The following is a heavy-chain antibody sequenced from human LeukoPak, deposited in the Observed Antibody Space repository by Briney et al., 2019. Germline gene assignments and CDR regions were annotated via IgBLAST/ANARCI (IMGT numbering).Heavy chain of an antibody. CDR3: TREAGYSGYDPGTNY. CDR1: AFRFGSYW. D-gene: IGHD5-12*01. J-gene: IGHJ4*02. V-gene: IGHV3-7*01. Sequence: GGSLRLSWAASAFRFGSYWMTWVRQAPGKGLEWVANINQDGSEQYYVDSVKGRFTISRDNAKNSLYLQMNSLRVEDTAVYYCTREAGYSGYDPGTNYWGQGTLVTVSS. CDR2: INQDGSEQ.